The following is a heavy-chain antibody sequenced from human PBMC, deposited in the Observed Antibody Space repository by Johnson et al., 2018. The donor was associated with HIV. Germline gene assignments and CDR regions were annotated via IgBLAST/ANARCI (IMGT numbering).Heavy chain of an antibody. J-gene: IGHJ3*02. CDR2: ISSSGSTI. CDR1: GFTFSDYY. V-gene: IGHV3-11*01. CDR3: AYSSSWAAGAFDI. Sequence: QVQLVESGGGLVKPGGSLRLSCVASGFTFSDYYMTWIRQAPRKGLEWVSYISSSGSTIYYADSVKGRFIISGDNAKNSLYLQMNSLRAEDTALYYCAYSSSWAAGAFDIWGQGTMVTVSS. D-gene: IGHD6-13*01.